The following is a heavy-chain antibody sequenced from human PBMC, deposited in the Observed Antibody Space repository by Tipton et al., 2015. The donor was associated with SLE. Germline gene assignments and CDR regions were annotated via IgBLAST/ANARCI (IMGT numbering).Heavy chain of an antibody. Sequence: SLRLSCAASGFTFSTYWMTWVRQAPGKGLEWVANIKKDGSANYYVDSVKGRFTISRDNAKSLLYLQMNTLRAEDTAVYYCARERPDWGYYYFGLDVWGQGTTVTVS. V-gene: IGHV3-7*01. J-gene: IGHJ6*02. CDR1: GFTFSTYW. CDR3: ARERPDWGYYYFGLDV. CDR2: IKKDGSAN. D-gene: IGHD3-16*01.